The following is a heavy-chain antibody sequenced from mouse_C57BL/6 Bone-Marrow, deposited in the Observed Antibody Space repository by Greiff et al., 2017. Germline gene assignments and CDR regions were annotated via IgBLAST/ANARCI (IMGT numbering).Heavy chain of an antibody. Sequence: LVESGAELARPGASVKLSCKASGYTFTSYGISWVKQRTGQGLEWIGEIYPRSGNTNYNEKFKGKATLTADKSSSTAYMELLSLTTHHSAVYFFACSCCFASCYEFAYWGPGTLVTVSA. CDR2: IYPRSGNT. CDR3: ACSCCFASCYEFAY. D-gene: IGHD1-1*01. CDR1: GYTFTSYG. V-gene: IGHV1-81*01. J-gene: IGHJ3*01.